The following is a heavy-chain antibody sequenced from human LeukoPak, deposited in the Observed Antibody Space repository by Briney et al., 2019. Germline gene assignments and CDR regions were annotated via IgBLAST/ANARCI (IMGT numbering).Heavy chain of an antibody. CDR1: GGSISSSGYY. J-gene: IGHJ4*02. V-gene: IGHV4-39*01. CDR2: ISSGGST. CDR3: ARRSYDGSGYYYVDY. D-gene: IGHD3-22*01. Sequence: SETLSLTCTVSGGSISSSGYYWGWIRQPPGKGLEWIGSISSGGSTHYIPSLKSRVTISVDTPKNQFSLKLSSVTAADTAVYYCARRSYDGSGYYYVDYWGQGTLVTVSS.